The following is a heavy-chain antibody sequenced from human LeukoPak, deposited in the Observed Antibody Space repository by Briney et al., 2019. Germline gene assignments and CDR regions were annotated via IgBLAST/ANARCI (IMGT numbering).Heavy chain of an antibody. D-gene: IGHD2-2*01. CDR3: AREFCSSTSCYFDY. Sequence: SETLSLTCTVSGGSISSNYWSWIRQPPGKGLEWIGYIYYSGSTNYNPSLKSRVTISIDTSRNQFSLKLSSVTAADTAIYYCAREFCSSTSCYFDYWGQGTLVTVSS. CDR1: GGSISSNY. CDR2: IYYSGST. V-gene: IGHV4-59*13. J-gene: IGHJ4*02.